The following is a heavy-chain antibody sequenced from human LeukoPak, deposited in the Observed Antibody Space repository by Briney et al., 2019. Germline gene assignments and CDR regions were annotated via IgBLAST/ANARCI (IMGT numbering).Heavy chain of an antibody. J-gene: IGHJ4*02. Sequence: GRSLRLSCAASGFTFSSYGMHWVRQAPGKGLEWVAVISYDGGIKYYADSVKGRFTISKDLSQNRLYMQMNSLRAEDAAMYYCATGGRFYYDLWGQGTLVTVSS. CDR2: ISYDGGIK. CDR3: ATGGRFYYDL. D-gene: IGHD2-15*01. V-gene: IGHV3-30*03. CDR1: GFTFSSYG.